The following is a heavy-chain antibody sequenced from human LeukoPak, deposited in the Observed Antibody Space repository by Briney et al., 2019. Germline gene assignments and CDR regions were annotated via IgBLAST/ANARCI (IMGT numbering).Heavy chain of an antibody. V-gene: IGHV4-34*01. Sequence: SETLSLTCAVYGGSFSGYYWSWIRQPPGKGLEGIGEINHSGSTNYNPSLKSRVTISVDTSKNQFSLKLSSVTAADTAVYYCARESLVVVTAIGSSPAFDIWGQGTMVTVSS. D-gene: IGHD2-21*02. CDR2: INHSGST. CDR3: ARESLVVVTAIGSSPAFDI. J-gene: IGHJ3*02. CDR1: GGSFSGYY.